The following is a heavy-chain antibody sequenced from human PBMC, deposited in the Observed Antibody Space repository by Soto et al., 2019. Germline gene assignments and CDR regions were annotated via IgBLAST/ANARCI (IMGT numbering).Heavy chain of an antibody. CDR3: ARDLGYYESDGYFDY. CDR2: ISSSGSII. CDR1: GFTFSDNY. Sequence: QRLSCAASGFTFSDNYMSWIRQAPGKGLEWVSYISSSGSIIYYADSVKGRFTISRDNAKNSLYLQMNSLRAEDTAVYYCARDLGYYESDGYFDYWGQGALVTVSS. V-gene: IGHV3-11*01. D-gene: IGHD3-22*01. J-gene: IGHJ4*02.